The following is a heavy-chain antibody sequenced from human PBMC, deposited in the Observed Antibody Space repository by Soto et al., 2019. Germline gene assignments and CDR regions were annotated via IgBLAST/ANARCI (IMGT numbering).Heavy chain of an antibody. Sequence: PGGSLRLSCAASGFTFSSYSMNWVRQAPGKGLEWVSYISSSSSTIYYADSVKGRFTISRDNAKNSLYLQMNSLRAEDTAVYYWARFAVGSYYSWELRFDIWGQGTMVTVSS. V-gene: IGHV3-48*01. D-gene: IGHD1-26*01. CDR2: ISSSSSTI. CDR1: GFTFSSYS. CDR3: ARFAVGSYYSWELRFDI. J-gene: IGHJ3*02.